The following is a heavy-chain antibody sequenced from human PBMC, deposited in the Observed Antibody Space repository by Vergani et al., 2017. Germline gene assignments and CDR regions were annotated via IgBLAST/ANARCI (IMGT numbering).Heavy chain of an antibody. CDR2: ISSSSSYI. Sequence: EVQLVESGGGLVKPGGSLRLSCAASGFTFSSYSMNWVRQAPGKGLEWVSSISSSSSYIYYADSVKGRFTISRDNAKNSLYLQMNSLRAEDTAVYYCARDDPKGSAFDIWGQGTMVTVSS. V-gene: IGHV3-21*01. J-gene: IGHJ3*02. D-gene: IGHD1-26*01. CDR1: GFTFSSYS. CDR3: ARDDPKGSAFDI.